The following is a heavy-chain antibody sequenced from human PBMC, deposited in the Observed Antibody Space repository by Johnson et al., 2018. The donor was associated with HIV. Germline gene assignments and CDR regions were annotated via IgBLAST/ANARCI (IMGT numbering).Heavy chain of an antibody. CDR1: GFTFDDYT. V-gene: IGHV3-43*01. Sequence: VQLVESGGVMVQPGGSLRLSCAVSGFTFDDYTMHWVRQAPGKGLEWVSFISWDGGSTYYADSVKGRFTISRDNSKNSLYLQMNSLRVEDTAVYYCARLNIAFDIWGQGTMVTVYS. CDR2: ISWDGGST. CDR3: ARLNIAFDI. D-gene: IGHD2/OR15-2a*01. J-gene: IGHJ3*02.